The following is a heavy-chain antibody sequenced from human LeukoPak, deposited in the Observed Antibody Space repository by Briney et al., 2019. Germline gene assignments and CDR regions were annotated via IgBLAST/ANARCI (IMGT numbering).Heavy chain of an antibody. Sequence: PSETLSLTCTVSGCSISSDYFWGWIRQSPGKGLEWIGTIFHSGSTYSNPSLKSRVTISVDTSKNQFSLNLSSVTAADTAVYYCARVGYYPDYYMDVWGKGTTVTVSS. CDR3: ARVGYYPDYYMDV. D-gene: IGHD2-21*01. CDR2: IFHSGST. V-gene: IGHV4-38-2*02. CDR1: GCSISSDYF. J-gene: IGHJ6*03.